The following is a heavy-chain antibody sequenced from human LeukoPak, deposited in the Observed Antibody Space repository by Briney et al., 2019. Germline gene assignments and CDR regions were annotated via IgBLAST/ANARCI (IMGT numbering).Heavy chain of an antibody. Sequence: SETLSLTCAVPGRSFFGSHWNWIRQSPEKGLEWGGEINDSGRTNYNPSLKSRVTLSVDTSKSQFFLKLPSVTAADTAVYYCARDPTTVVTLPYYFDSWGQGTLVTVSA. D-gene: IGHD4-23*01. CDR3: ARDPTTVVTLPYYFDS. CDR1: GRSFFGSH. CDR2: INDSGRT. V-gene: IGHV4-34*01. J-gene: IGHJ4*02.